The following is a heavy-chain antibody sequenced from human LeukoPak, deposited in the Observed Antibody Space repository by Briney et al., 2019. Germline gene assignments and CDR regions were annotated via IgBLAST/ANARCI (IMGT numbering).Heavy chain of an antibody. CDR1: GYTLTELS. J-gene: IGHJ6*02. V-gene: IGHV1-24*01. Sequence: GASVKVSCKVSGYTLTELSMHWVRQAPGKGLEWMGSFDPEDGETIYAQKFQGRVTMTEDTSTDTAYMELSSLRSEDTAVYYCATPSYCSSTSCYGPDYYGMDVWGQGTTVTVSS. CDR3: ATPSYCSSTSCYGPDYYGMDV. D-gene: IGHD2-2*01. CDR2: FDPEDGET.